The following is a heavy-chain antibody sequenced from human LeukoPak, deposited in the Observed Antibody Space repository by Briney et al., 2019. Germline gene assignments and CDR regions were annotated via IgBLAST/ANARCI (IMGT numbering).Heavy chain of an antibody. V-gene: IGHV3-21*01. Sequence: GGSLRLSCAASGFTFSSYTMNWVRQAPGKGLEWVSSISGSGSDMYYADSVKGRFTISRDNAKNSLYLQMNSLRAEDTAVYYCASGIFHYFDYWGQGTLVTVSS. CDR3: ASGIFHYFDY. D-gene: IGHD1-14*01. CDR2: ISGSGSDM. CDR1: GFTFSSYT. J-gene: IGHJ4*02.